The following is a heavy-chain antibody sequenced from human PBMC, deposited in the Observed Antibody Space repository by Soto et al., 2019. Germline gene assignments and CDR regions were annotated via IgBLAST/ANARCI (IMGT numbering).Heavy chain of an antibody. CDR1: GYSFTSYW. D-gene: IGHD6-13*01. J-gene: IGHJ4*02. CDR2: IYPGDSDT. V-gene: IGHV5-51*01. CDR3: ASPYSSSWLSLDY. Sequence: GESLKISCKGSGYSFTSYWIGWVRQMPGKGLEWMGIIYPGDSDTRYSPSFQGQVTISADKSISTAYPQWSSLKASDTAMYYCASPYSSSWLSLDYWGQGTLVTVSS.